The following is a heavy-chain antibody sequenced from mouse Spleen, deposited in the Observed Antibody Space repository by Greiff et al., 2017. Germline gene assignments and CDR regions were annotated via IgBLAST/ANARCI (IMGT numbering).Heavy chain of an antibody. CDR1: GFTFSSYG. Sequence: EVKLMESGGDLVKPGGSLKLSCAASGFTFSSYGMSWVRQTPDKRLEWVATISSGGSYTYYPDSVKGRFTISRDNAKNTLYLQMSSLKSEDTAMYYCARRAGFAYWGQGTLVTVSA. CDR2: ISSGGSYT. J-gene: IGHJ3*01. CDR3: ARRAGFAY. V-gene: IGHV5-6*02.